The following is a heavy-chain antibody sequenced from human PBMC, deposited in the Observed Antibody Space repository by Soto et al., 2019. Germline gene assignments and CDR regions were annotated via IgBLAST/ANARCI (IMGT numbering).Heavy chain of an antibody. D-gene: IGHD5-18*01. CDR2: ISYDGSNK. CDR1: GFTFSSYA. Sequence: GGSLRLSCAASGFTFSSYAMHWVRQAPGKGLEWVAVISYDGSNKYYADSVKGRFTISRDNSKNTLYLQMNSLRAEDTAVYYCARARADTATEFGYFDYWGQGTLVTVSS. CDR3: ARARADTATEFGYFDY. V-gene: IGHV3-30-3*01. J-gene: IGHJ4*02.